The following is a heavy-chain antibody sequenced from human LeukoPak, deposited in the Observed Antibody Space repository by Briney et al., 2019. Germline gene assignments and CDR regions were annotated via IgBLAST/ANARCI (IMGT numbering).Heavy chain of an antibody. CDR2: IYYSGST. CDR3: ARYVARITIFGVVIFYYFDY. V-gene: IGHV4-39*01. D-gene: IGHD3-3*01. J-gene: IGHJ4*02. CDR1: GGSISSSSYY. Sequence: SETLSLTCTVSGGSISSSSYYWGWIRQPPGKGLEWIGSIYYSGSTYYNPSLKSRVTISVDTSKNQFSLKLSSVTAADTAVYYCARYVARITIFGVVIFYYFDYWGQGTLVTVSS.